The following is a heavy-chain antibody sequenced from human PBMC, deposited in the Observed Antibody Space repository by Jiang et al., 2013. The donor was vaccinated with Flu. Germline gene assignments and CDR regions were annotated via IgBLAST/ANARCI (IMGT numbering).Heavy chain of an antibody. J-gene: IGHJ6*02. Sequence: GGSLRLSCAASGFTFSSHAMSWVRQAPGKGLEWVSGISGSGGGTYYADSVKGRFTISRDNSKNTLYLQMNSLRAEDTAVYYCAKSRVANYYGLDVWGHGTTITVSS. CDR1: GFTFSSHA. CDR2: ISGSGGGT. D-gene: IGHD5-12*01. V-gene: IGHV3-23*01. CDR3: AKSRVANYYGLDV.